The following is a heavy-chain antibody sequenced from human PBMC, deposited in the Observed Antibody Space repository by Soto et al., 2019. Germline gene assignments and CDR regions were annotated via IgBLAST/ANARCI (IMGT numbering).Heavy chain of an antibody. Sequence: ASVKVSCKASGYTFTSYGISWVRQAPGQWLEWMGWISAYNGNTNYAQKLQGRVTMTTDTSTSTAYMELRSLRSDDTAVYYCARGESSSWYLGDYFDYWGQGTLVTVSS. CDR1: GYTFTSYG. J-gene: IGHJ4*02. D-gene: IGHD6-13*01. CDR2: ISAYNGNT. V-gene: IGHV1-18*01. CDR3: ARGESSSWYLGDYFDY.